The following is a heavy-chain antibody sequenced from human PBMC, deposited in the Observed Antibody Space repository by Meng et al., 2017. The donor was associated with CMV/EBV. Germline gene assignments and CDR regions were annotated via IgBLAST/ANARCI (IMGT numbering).Heavy chain of an antibody. CDR3: ARGRHYYGSGSYSKAHNWFDP. Sequence: SQTLSLTCAVYSGSFSGYYWSWIRQPPGKGLEWIGEINHSGSTNYNPSLKSRVTISVDTSKNQFSLKLSSVTAADTAVYYCARGRHYYGSGSYSKAHNWFDPWGQGTTVTVSS. CDR2: INHSGST. CDR1: SGSFSGYY. D-gene: IGHD3-10*01. V-gene: IGHV4-34*01. J-gene: IGHJ5*01.